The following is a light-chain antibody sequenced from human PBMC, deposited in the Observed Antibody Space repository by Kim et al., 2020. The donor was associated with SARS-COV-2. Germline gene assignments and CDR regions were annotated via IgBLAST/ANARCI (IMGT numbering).Light chain of an antibody. Sequence: ASLGARVTIPCRASQSISDSLAWYQQKPGRVPNLLIYKSSTLETGVPSRFSAGGSGTEFTLTISSLQPDDSATYYCQQYTNWPITFGQGTRLEIK. J-gene: IGKJ5*01. CDR2: KSS. CDR1: QSISDS. V-gene: IGKV1-5*03. CDR3: QQYTNWPIT.